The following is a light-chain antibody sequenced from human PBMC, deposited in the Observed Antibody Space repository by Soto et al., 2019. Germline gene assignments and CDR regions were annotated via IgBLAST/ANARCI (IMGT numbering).Light chain of an antibody. J-gene: IGLJ1*01. Sequence: QSALTQPASVSGSPGQPITISCTGTSSDIGGYNYVSWYQHHPGEAPKLIIYDVSNRPSGVSDRFSGSKSGNTASLTISGLQAEDEADYHCGSYTSSSAFYVFGTGTKVTVL. CDR1: SSDIGGYNY. V-gene: IGLV2-14*03. CDR3: GSYTSSSAFYV. CDR2: DVS.